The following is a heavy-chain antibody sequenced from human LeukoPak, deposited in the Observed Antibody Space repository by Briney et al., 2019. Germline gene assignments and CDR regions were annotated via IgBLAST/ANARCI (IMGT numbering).Heavy chain of an antibody. J-gene: IGHJ4*02. Sequence: PGGSLRLSCAASGFTFDDYTMHWVRQAPGKGLEWVSLISWDGGSTYYADSVKGRFTISRDNSKNSLYLQMNSLRTEDTALYYCAKAGRYYYDSSGYRFDYWGQGTLVTVSS. V-gene: IGHV3-43*01. D-gene: IGHD3-22*01. CDR3: AKAGRYYYDSSGYRFDY. CDR1: GFTFDDYT. CDR2: ISWDGGST.